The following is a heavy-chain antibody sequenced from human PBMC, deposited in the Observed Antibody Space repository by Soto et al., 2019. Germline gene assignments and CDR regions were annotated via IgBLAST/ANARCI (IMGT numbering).Heavy chain of an antibody. D-gene: IGHD2-2*02. Sequence: QVQLVESGGGVVQPGRSLRLSCAASGFTFSSYGMHWVRQAPGKGLEWVAVIWYDGSNKYYADSVKGRFTISRDNSKNTLYLQMNSLRAEDTAVYYCARDGHQKDTDESDVNGMDVWGQGTTVTVSS. CDR1: GFTFSSYG. V-gene: IGHV3-33*01. CDR3: ARDGHQKDTDESDVNGMDV. J-gene: IGHJ6*02. CDR2: IWYDGSNK.